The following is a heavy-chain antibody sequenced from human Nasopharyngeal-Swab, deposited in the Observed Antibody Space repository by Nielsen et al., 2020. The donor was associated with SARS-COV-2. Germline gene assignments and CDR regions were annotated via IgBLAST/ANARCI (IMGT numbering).Heavy chain of an antibody. V-gene: IGHV3-23*01. D-gene: IGHD3-10*01. CDR2: ISGSGGVT. CDR3: VQSLNLGARWFDP. Sequence: GESLKISCAASGVTFNSYAMNWVRQAPGKGLEWVSSISGSGGVTYYADSVKGRFTISRDNSKTTLFLQMNSLRADDAAIYYCVQSLNLGARWFDPWGQGTLVTVSS. CDR1: GVTFNSYA. J-gene: IGHJ5*02.